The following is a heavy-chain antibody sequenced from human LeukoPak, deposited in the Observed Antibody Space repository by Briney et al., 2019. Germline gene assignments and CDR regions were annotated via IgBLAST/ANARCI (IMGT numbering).Heavy chain of an antibody. CDR1: GGSFSGYY. CDR3: ARGLRVGRRGPSFDY. J-gene: IGHJ4*02. CDR2: INHSGST. Sequence: PSETLSLTCADYGGSFSGYYWSWIRQPPGKGLEWIGEINHSGSTNYNPSLKSRVTISVDTSKNQFSLKLSSVTAADTAVYYCARGLRVGRRGPSFDYWGQGTLVTVSS. V-gene: IGHV4-34*01. D-gene: IGHD3-10*01.